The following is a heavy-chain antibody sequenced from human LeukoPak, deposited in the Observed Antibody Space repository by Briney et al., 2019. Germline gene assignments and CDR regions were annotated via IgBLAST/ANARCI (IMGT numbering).Heavy chain of an antibody. D-gene: IGHD6-6*01. CDR3: ASWIEYGSSGQNDPFDY. CDR1: GYTFTGYY. J-gene: IGHJ4*02. CDR2: INPNSGGT. Sequence: ASVKVSCKASGYTFTGYYMHWVRQAPGQGLEWMGWINPNSGGTNYAQKFQGRVTMTRDTSISTAYMELSRLRSDDTAGYYCASWIEYGSSGQNDPFDYWGQGTLVTVSS. V-gene: IGHV1-2*02.